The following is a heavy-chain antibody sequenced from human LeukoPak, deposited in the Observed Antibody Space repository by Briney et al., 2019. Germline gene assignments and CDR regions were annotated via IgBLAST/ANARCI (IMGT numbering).Heavy chain of an antibody. J-gene: IGHJ4*02. CDR3: ARELYGIRYFDWLNYFDY. CDR2: IKQDGSEK. D-gene: IGHD3-9*01. V-gene: IGHV3-7*01. Sequence: GGSLRLSCAASGFTFSSYWMSWVRQAPGKGLEWVANIKQDGSEKYYVDSVKGRFTISRDNAKNSLYLQMNSLRAEDTAVYYCARELYGIRYFDWLNYFDYWGQGTLVTVSS. CDR1: GFTFSSYW.